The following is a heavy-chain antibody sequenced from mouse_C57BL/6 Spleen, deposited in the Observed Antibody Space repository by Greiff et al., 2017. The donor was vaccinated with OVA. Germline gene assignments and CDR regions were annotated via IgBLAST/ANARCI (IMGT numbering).Heavy chain of an antibody. J-gene: IGHJ3*01. CDR3: AREDYSNSAWFAY. Sequence: EVQLVESEGGLVQPGSSMKLSCTASGFTFSDYYMAWVRQVPEKGLEWVANINYDGSSTYYLDSLKSRFIISRDNAKNILYLQMSSLKSEDTATYYCAREDYSNSAWFAYWGQGTLVTVSA. CDR2: INYDGSST. V-gene: IGHV5-16*01. CDR1: GFTFSDYY. D-gene: IGHD2-5*01.